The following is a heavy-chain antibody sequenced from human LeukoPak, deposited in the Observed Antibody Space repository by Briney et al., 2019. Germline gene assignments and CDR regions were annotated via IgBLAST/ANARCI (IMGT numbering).Heavy chain of an antibody. Sequence: GESLKIPCKGSGYSFTSYWLGWVRQMPGKGLEWMGIIYPGDSDPRYSPSFQGQVTISADKSISSAYLQWSSLKASDTAMYYCARLAYCGGGCYPFDYWGQGTLVTVSS. V-gene: IGHV5-51*01. J-gene: IGHJ4*02. CDR3: ARLAYCGGGCYPFDY. D-gene: IGHD2-21*02. CDR2: IYPGDSDP. CDR1: GYSFTSYW.